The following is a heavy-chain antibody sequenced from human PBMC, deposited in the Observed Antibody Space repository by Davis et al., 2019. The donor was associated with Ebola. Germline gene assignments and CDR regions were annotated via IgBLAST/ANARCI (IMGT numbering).Heavy chain of an antibody. J-gene: IGHJ4*02. Sequence: GESLKISCAASGFTFSSYSMNLVRQAPGKGLEWVSSISSSSSYIYYADSVKGRFTISRDKSKNTLYLQMNSLRAEDTAVYYCAKDLERQQLVRDSFDYWGQGTLVTVSS. CDR2: ISSSSSYI. CDR1: GFTFSSYS. CDR3: AKDLERQQLVRDSFDY. V-gene: IGHV3-21*04. D-gene: IGHD6-13*01.